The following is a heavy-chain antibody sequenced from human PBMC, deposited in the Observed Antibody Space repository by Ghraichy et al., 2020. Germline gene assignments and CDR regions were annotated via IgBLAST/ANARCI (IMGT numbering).Heavy chain of an antibody. CDR3: AIDEVGESVAGLIDY. CDR2: NNPNSGGT. V-gene: IGHV1-2*02. CDR1: GYTFTGYY. J-gene: IGHJ4*02. D-gene: IGHD6-19*01. Sequence: ASVKVSCKASGYTFTGYYMHWVRQAPGQGHEWMGWNNPNSGGTNYAQTFQGRVTMTRDTSISTAYMELSRLRSGDTAVYYCAIDEVGESVAGLIDYWGQGTLVTVSS.